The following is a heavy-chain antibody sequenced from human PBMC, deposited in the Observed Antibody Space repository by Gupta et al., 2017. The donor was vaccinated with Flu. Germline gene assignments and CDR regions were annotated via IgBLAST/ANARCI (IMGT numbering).Heavy chain of an antibody. D-gene: IGHD5-18*01. CDR3: ARVGSAWIQLPENDSEYYYYYMDV. J-gene: IGHJ6*03. Sequence: QVQLQESGPGLVKPSETLSLTCTVSGGSISSYYWSWIRQPPGKGLEWIGYIYYSGSTNYNPSLKSRVTISVDTSKNQFSLKLSSVTAADTAVYYCARVGSAWIQLPENDSEYYYYYMDVWGKGTTVTVSS. CDR2: IYYSGST. CDR1: GGSISSYY. V-gene: IGHV4-59*01.